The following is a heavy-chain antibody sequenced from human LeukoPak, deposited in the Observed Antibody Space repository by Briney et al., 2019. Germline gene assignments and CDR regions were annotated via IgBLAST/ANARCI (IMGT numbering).Heavy chain of an antibody. CDR2: IYHSGST. CDR3: ARHSVGNDWFDP. CDR1: GGSISSGGYY. V-gene: IGHV4-30-2*01. Sequence: SETLSLTCTVSGGSISSGGYYWSWIRQPPRKGLEWIGYIYHSGSTYYNPSLKSRVTISVDRSKNQFSLKLSSVTAADTSVYYCARHSVGNDWFDPWGQGTLVTVSS. J-gene: IGHJ5*02. D-gene: IGHD1-26*01.